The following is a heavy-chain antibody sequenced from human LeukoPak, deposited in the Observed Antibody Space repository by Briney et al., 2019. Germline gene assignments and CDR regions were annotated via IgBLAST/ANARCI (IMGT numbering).Heavy chain of an antibody. CDR3: TRDYLVPYDRSAYYY. CDR2: IRSKTYGGTT. V-gene: IGHV3-49*04. CDR1: GFTFGDLS. Sequence: GGSVPHSCTASGFTFGDLSMSGVRQAPGKGLEWVGFIRSKTYGGTTEYAASVKGRFTISRDDSKSIAYLQMNSLKTEDTAVYYCTRDYLVPYDRSAYYYWGRGSLVTVSS. J-gene: IGHJ4*02. D-gene: IGHD3-22*01.